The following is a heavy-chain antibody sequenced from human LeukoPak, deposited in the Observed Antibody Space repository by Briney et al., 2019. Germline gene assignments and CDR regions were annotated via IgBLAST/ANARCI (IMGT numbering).Heavy chain of an antibody. Sequence: GGSLRLSCAASGFTFDDYGLSWVRQVPGKGLEWVSGLNWNGASTGYADSVKGRFTISRDNAKNSLYLQMNSLRAEDTAVYYCARGADYYDSSGYYYGWFDPWGQGTLVTVSP. CDR3: ARGADYYDSSGYYYGWFDP. J-gene: IGHJ5*02. V-gene: IGHV3-20*04. D-gene: IGHD3-22*01. CDR1: GFTFDDYG. CDR2: LNWNGAST.